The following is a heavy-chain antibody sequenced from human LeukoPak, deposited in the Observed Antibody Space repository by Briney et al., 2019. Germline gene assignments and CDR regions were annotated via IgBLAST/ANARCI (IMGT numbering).Heavy chain of an antibody. D-gene: IGHD4-23*01. CDR2: IYYSGST. CDR1: GGSISSRSYY. J-gene: IGHJ4*02. CDR3: YVMTTVVTRDY. V-gene: IGHV4-39*01. Sequence: SETLSLTCTVSGGSISSRSYYWGWIRQPPGKGLEWIGSIYYSGSTYYNPSLKSRVTISVDTSKNQFSLKLSSVTAADTAVYYCYVMTTVVTRDYWGQGTLVTVSS.